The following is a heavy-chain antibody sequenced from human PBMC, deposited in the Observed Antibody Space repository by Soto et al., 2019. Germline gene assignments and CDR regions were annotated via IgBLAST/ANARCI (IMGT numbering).Heavy chain of an antibody. V-gene: IGHV4-39*01. D-gene: IGHD3-3*01. J-gene: IGHJ4*02. CDR1: GGSISSYY. CDR2: IYYSGST. CDR3: ARRFGVGIDY. Sequence: PSETLSLTCTVSGGSISSYYWGWIRQPPGKGLEWIGSIYYSGSTYYNPSLKSRVTISVDTSKNQFSLKLSSVTAADTAVYYCARRFGVGIDYWGQGTLVTVSS.